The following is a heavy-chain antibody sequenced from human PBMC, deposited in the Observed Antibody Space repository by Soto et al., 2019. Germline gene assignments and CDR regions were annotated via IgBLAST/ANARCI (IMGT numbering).Heavy chain of an antibody. V-gene: IGHV3-74*01. J-gene: IGHJ4*02. CDR2: ISSDGGST. Sequence: GGSLRLSCAASGFTFSSYWMHWVRQAPGKGLVWVSRISSDGGSTSYADSVKGRFTTSRDNAKNTLYLQMDSLRAEDTALYYCARADPYFYESSGYSPDYWGQGTLVTVSS. D-gene: IGHD3-22*01. CDR1: GFTFSSYW. CDR3: ARADPYFYESSGYSPDY.